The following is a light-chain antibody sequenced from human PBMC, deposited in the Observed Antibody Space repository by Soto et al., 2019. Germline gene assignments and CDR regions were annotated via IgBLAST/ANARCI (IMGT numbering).Light chain of an antibody. CDR2: AAS. CDR3: LQDYSFPRT. Sequence: AIQVTQSPSSLSASVGDRVTITCRASQGIRNDLSWYQQKPGKAPKLLIYAASSLQSGVPSRFSGSGSGTDFTLTIRSMQTEDFANYYCLQDYSFPRTFGGGTKVDIK. V-gene: IGKV1-6*02. J-gene: IGKJ4*01. CDR1: QGIRND.